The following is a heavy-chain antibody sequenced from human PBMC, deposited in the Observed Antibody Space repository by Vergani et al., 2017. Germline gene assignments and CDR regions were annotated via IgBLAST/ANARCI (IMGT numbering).Heavy chain of an antibody. CDR3: ARDEGTIFGVVISHFDY. CDR2: IRYDGSNK. V-gene: IGHV3-30*02. Sequence: QVQLVESGGGVVQPGGSLRLSCAASGFTFSSYGMHWVRQAPGKGLEWVAFIRYDGSNKYYADSVKGRFTISRDNSKNTLYLQMNSLRAEDTAVYYCARDEGTIFGVVISHFDYWGQGTLLTVSS. D-gene: IGHD3-3*01. CDR1: GFTFSSYG. J-gene: IGHJ4*02.